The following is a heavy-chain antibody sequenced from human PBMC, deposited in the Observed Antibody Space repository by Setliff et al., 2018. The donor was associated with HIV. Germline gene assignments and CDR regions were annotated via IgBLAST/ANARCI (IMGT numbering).Heavy chain of an antibody. V-gene: IGHV3-20*04. J-gene: IGHJ6*02. CDR3: VRGHLDYYGMDV. Sequence: GGSLRLSCAVSGFTFEDYGMSWVRQAPGKGLEWVSGINWNGGSTGYVDSVKGRFTISRDNAKNSLYLQMNSLRAEDMALYYCVRGHLDYYGMDVWGQGTTVTVSS. CDR2: INWNGGST. CDR1: GFTFEDYG.